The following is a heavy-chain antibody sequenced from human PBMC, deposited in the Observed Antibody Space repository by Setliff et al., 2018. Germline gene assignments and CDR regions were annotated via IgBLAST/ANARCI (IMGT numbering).Heavy chain of an antibody. CDR3: ARDLLPSSFDI. D-gene: IGHD2-15*01. V-gene: IGHV3-21*01. CDR2: ISSSSSYI. Sequence: PGGSLRLSCAASGFTFSTYSMIWVRQAPGTGLEWVSSISSSSSYIYYADSVKGRFTIARDNAKSSLYLQMNSLRAEDTAVYYCARDLLPSSFDIWGQGTMVTVSS. J-gene: IGHJ3*02. CDR1: GFTFSTYS.